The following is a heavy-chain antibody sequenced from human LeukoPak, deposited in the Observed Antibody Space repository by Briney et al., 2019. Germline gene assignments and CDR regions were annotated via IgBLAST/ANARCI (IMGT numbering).Heavy chain of an antibody. Sequence: GGSLRLSCTASGFTFGDYAMSWFRQAPGKGLQWVGYIRSKAYGATTEYAASVKGRFTISRDDSKSIAYLQMNSLKTEDTAVYYCTRVIVVITAIEGFDYWGQGTLVTVSS. D-gene: IGHD2-21*02. CDR3: TRVIVVITAIEGFDY. CDR1: GFTFGDYA. V-gene: IGHV3-49*03. CDR2: IRSKAYGATT. J-gene: IGHJ4*02.